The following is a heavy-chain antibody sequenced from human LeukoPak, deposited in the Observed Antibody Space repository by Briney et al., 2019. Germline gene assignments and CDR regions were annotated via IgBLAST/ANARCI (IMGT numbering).Heavy chain of an antibody. Sequence: GGSLRLSCAASGFTFSSYAMSWVRQAPGKGLEWVANIKQDGSEKYYVDSVKGRFTISRDNAKNSLYLQMNSLRAEDTAVYYCAKDQFRFLEWCFDYWGQGTLVTVSS. V-gene: IGHV3-7*03. CDR1: GFTFSSYA. J-gene: IGHJ4*02. CDR3: AKDQFRFLEWCFDY. CDR2: IKQDGSEK. D-gene: IGHD3-3*01.